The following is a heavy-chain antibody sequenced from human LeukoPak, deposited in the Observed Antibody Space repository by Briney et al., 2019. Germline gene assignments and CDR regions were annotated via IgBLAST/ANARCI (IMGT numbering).Heavy chain of an antibody. V-gene: IGHV4-30-4*07. D-gene: IGHD4-17*01. CDR1: GGSISSGGYS. J-gene: IGHJ4*02. Sequence: SQTLSLTCAVSGGSISSGGYSWNWIRQPTGKGLEWIGYIYNSGSTSYNPSLKSRVTISVDTSKNQFSLKLSSVTAADTAVYYCARDFYGDLGNFDYWGQGTLVTVSS. CDR2: IYNSGST. CDR3: ARDFYGDLGNFDY.